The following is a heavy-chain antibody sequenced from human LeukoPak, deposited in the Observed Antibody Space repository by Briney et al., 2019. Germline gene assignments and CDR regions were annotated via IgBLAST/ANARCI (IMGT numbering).Heavy chain of an antibody. Sequence: PSETLPLTCAVYGGSFSGYYWSWIRQPPGKGLEWIGEINHSGSTNYNPSLKSRVTISVDTSKNQFSLKLSSVTAADTAVYYCARGPSITMIVVVIGPYDYWGQGTLVTVSS. CDR3: ARGPSITMIVVVIGPYDY. V-gene: IGHV4-34*01. D-gene: IGHD3-22*01. CDR1: GGSFSGYY. CDR2: INHSGST. J-gene: IGHJ4*02.